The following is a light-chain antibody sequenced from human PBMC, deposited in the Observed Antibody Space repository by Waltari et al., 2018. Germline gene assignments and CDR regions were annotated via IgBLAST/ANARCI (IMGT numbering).Light chain of an antibody. Sequence: DIQMTQSPSSVSAVVGDRVTISCRASQDVSTWLSWYQQKPGEAPKLLIYASSSLQGGVPSRFGGSGSGTQFTLTISNLQPEDFATYYCQQSNSFPWTFGQGTRVEVK. V-gene: IGKV1-12*02. CDR3: QQSNSFPWT. J-gene: IGKJ1*01. CDR1: QDVSTW. CDR2: ASS.